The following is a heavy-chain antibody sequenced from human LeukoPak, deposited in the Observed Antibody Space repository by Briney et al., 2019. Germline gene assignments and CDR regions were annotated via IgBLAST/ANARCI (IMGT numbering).Heavy chain of an antibody. J-gene: IGHJ6*03. CDR3: ARARAATAYGGRYYYYYMDV. Sequence: PVGSLRLSCAASGFTFSSYSMNWVRQAPGKGLEWVSSISSSSSYIYYADSVKGRFTISRDNAKNSLYLQMNSLRAEDTAVYYCARARAATAYGGRYYYYYMDVWGKGTTVTVSS. V-gene: IGHV3-21*01. D-gene: IGHD4-17*01. CDR1: GFTFSSYS. CDR2: ISSSSSYI.